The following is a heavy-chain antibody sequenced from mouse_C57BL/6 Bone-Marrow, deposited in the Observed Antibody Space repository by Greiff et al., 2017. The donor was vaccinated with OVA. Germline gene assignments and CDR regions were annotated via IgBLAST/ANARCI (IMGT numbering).Heavy chain of an antibody. V-gene: IGHV1-69*01. D-gene: IGHD1-1*01. Sequence: VQLQQPGAELVMPGASVKLSCKASGYTFTSYWMHWVKQRPGQGLEWIGEIDPSDSYTNYNQKFKGKSTLTVDKSSSTAYMELRSLTSEDSAVYYCASLLLRYDYFDYWGQGTTLTVSS. CDR3: ASLLLRYDYFDY. CDR1: GYTFTSYW. J-gene: IGHJ2*01. CDR2: IDPSDSYT.